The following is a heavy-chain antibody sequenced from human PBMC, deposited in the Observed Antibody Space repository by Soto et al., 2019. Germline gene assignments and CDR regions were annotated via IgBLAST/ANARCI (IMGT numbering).Heavy chain of an antibody. J-gene: IGHJ5*02. CDR3: ARDFFDSSDYTTNWFDP. Sequence: SETLSLTCSVSGDSISSSRFYWALIRQPPGEGLEWIGSIYHTGNAYYNPSLKSRVTISVDTSKNQFSLKLTSVTAADAALYYCARDFFDSSDYTTNWFDPWGQGTLVTVS. CDR1: GDSISSSRFY. D-gene: IGHD3-22*01. V-gene: IGHV4-39*01. CDR2: IYHTGNA.